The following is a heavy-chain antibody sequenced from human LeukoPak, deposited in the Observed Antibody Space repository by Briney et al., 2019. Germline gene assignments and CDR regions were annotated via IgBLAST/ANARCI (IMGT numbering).Heavy chain of an antibody. D-gene: IGHD2-15*01. V-gene: IGHV4-30-4*01. J-gene: IGHJ6*02. Sequence: SETLSLTCAVYGGSFSGYYWSWIRQPPGKGLEWIGYIYYSGSTYYNPSLKSRVTISVDTSKNQFSLKLSSVTAADTAVYYCARDQHHCSGGSCYSYCYYGMDVWGQGTTVTVSS. CDR3: ARDQHHCSGGSCYSYCYYGMDV. CDR2: IYYSGST. CDR1: GGSFSGYY.